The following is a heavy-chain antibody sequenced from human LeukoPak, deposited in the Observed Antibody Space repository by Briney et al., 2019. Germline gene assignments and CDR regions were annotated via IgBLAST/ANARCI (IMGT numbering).Heavy chain of an antibody. V-gene: IGHV1-2*02. CDR1: GYTFTGYY. D-gene: IGHD1-26*01. J-gene: IGHJ4*02. CDR3: ATSGIVTVDSQLDH. CDR2: INPTTGGT. Sequence: GASVKVSCKASGYTFTGYYIHWVRQAPGQGLEWMGWINPTTGGTNSGQKFQGRVTMTRDTSISTAYMELRRLRSDDTAVYYCATSGIVTVDSQLDHWGQGTLVTVSS.